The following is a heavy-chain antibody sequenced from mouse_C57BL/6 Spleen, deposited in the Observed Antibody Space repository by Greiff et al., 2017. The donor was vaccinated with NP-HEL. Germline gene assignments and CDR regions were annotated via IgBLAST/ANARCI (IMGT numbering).Heavy chain of an antibody. CDR2: IDPSDSYT. Sequence: QVQLQQPGAELVRPGTSVKLSCKASGYTFTSYWMHWVKQRPGQGLEWIGVIDPSDSYTNYNQKFKGKATLTVDTSSSTAYMQLSSLTSEDSAVYYCARRRDYYGSRYWYFDVWGTGTTVTVSS. CDR3: ARRRDYYGSRYWYFDV. V-gene: IGHV1-59*01. CDR1: GYTFTSYW. J-gene: IGHJ1*03. D-gene: IGHD1-1*01.